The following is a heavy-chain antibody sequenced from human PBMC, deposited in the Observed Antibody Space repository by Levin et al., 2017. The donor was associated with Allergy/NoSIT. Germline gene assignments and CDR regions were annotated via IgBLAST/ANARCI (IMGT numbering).Heavy chain of an antibody. V-gene: IGHV1-46*01. J-gene: IGHJ4*02. CDR3: ARENCSGGSCGYYFDY. Sequence: GESLKISCKASGYTFTSYYMHWVRQAPGQGLEWMGIINPSGGSTSYAQKFQGRVTMTRDTSTSTVYMELSSLRSEDTAVYYCARENCSGGSCGYYFDYWGQGTLVTVSS. CDR2: INPSGGST. D-gene: IGHD2-15*01. CDR1: GYTFTSYY.